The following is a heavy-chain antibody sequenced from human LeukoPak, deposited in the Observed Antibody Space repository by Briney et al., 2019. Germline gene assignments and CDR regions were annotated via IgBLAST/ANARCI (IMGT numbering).Heavy chain of an antibody. CDR3: ARSGGREFDY. Sequence: ASVKVSCKASGYTFTGYYIHWVRQAPGQGLEWMGWINPNSGGTNFAQRFQGRVTMSRDTSISTAYMEVSRLRSDDTAVYYCARSGGREFDYWGQGTLVTVSS. CDR2: INPNSGGT. J-gene: IGHJ4*02. CDR1: GYTFTGYY. V-gene: IGHV1-2*02. D-gene: IGHD4-23*01.